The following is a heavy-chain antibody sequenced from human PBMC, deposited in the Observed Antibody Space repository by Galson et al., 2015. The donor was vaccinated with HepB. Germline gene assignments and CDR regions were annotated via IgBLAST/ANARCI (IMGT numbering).Heavy chain of an antibody. V-gene: IGHV3-23*01. J-gene: IGHJ4*02. CDR2: ISGSGRST. CDR3: VKGSYSDYDRAFDF. D-gene: IGHD5-12*01. Sequence: SLRLSCAASGFTFNIYAMSWVRQAPGTGLEWVSGISGSGRSTYYADSVKGRFTISRDNSKNTVYLQMNNLRAEDTAVYYCVKGSYSDYDRAFDFWGQGTLVTVSS. CDR1: GFTFNIYA.